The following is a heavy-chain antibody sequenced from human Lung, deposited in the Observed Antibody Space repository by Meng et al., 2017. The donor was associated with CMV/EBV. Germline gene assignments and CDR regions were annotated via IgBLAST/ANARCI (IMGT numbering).Heavy chain of an antibody. CDR3: ARISDMTGTTYYFDY. V-gene: IGHV3-7*01. CDR2: IKQDGSEK. D-gene: IGHD1-20*01. Sequence: ESXKISXAASGFTFSSYWMSWVRQAPGKGLEWVANIKQDGSEKYYVDSVKGRFTISRDNAKNSLYLQMNSLRAEDTAVYYCARISDMTGTTYYFDYWGQGXLVTGSS. J-gene: IGHJ4*02. CDR1: GFTFSSYW.